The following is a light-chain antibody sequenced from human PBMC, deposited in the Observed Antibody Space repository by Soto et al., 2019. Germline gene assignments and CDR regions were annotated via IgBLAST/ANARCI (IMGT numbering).Light chain of an antibody. Sequence: QSALTQPASVSGSPGQSITISCTGTSSDVGSYNLVSWYQQHPGKAPKLMIYEVSKRPSGVSNRFSGSKSGNTASLTISGLQAEDEADHYCCSYAGSSTYVFGTGTKLTVL. CDR2: EVS. CDR1: SSDVGSYNL. CDR3: CSYAGSSTYV. V-gene: IGLV2-23*02. J-gene: IGLJ1*01.